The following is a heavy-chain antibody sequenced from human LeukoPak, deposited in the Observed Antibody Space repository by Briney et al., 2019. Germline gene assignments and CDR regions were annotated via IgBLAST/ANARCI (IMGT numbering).Heavy chain of an antibody. Sequence: PGGSLRLSCAASGFTFSSYEMNWVRQAPGKGLEWVSYISSSGSTIYYADSVKGRFTISRDNAKNSLYLQMNRLRAEDTAVYYCARSNWNDGGDWGQGTLVTVSS. D-gene: IGHD1-20*01. V-gene: IGHV3-48*03. CDR1: GFTFSSYE. CDR2: ISSSGSTI. CDR3: ARSNWNDGGD. J-gene: IGHJ4*02.